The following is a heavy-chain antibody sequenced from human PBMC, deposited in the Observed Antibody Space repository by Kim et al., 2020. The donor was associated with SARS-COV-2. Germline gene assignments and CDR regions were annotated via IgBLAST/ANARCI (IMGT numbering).Heavy chain of an antibody. V-gene: IGHV3-33*01. D-gene: IGHD1-26*01. CDR2: IWYDGSNK. CDR3: ARDGGIVGATNYYYRMDV. J-gene: IGHJ6*02. CDR1: GFTFSSYC. Sequence: GGSLRLSCAASGFTFSSYCMHWVRQAPGKGLEWVAVIWYDGSNKYYAYSVKGRFTISRDNSKNTLYLQMNSLRAEDTAVYYWARDGGIVGATNYYYRMDVWGPGTTLTVSS.